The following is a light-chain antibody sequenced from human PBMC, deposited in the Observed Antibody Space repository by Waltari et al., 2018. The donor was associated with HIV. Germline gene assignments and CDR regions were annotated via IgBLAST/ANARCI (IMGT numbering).Light chain of an antibody. V-gene: IGKV3-11*01. J-gene: IGKJ4*01. CDR2: DAS. Sequence: SQTVGSHLAWYQHKPGQAPRLLIYDASNRATGIPARFSGSGSGTEFTLTISSLEPEDFADYYCQQRSNWLTFGGGTKVEIK. CDR3: QQRSNWLT. CDR1: QTVGSH.